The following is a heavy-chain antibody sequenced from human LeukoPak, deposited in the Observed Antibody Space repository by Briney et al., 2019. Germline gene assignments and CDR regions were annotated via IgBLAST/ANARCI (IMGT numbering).Heavy chain of an antibody. CDR1: GFTFSSYS. Sequence: GGTLRLSCVDSGFTFSSYSMNWVRQAPGKGLEWVSSISSSSSYTNYADSVRGRFTISRENAKNSLYLQMNSLRAEDTAVYYCARDLGVVRGVFTLDYWGQGTLVTVSS. V-gene: IGHV3-21*01. D-gene: IGHD3-10*01. CDR3: ARDLGVVRGVFTLDY. J-gene: IGHJ4*02. CDR2: ISSSSSYT.